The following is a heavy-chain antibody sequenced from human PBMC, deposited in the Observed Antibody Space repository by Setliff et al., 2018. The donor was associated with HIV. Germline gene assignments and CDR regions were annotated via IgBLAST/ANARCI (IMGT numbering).Heavy chain of an antibody. CDR1: GYTFTGYY. CDR2: INPNSGGT. D-gene: IGHD2-21*02. V-gene: IGHV1-2*04. J-gene: IGHJ3*02. Sequence: ASVKVSCKASGYTFTGYYMHSVRQAPGQGLEWMGWINPNSGGTNYAQKFQGWVTMTRDTSISAAYMELSRLRSDDTAVYYCARGQGCGGGCHYAFEMWGQGTMVTVSS. CDR3: ARGQGCGGGCHYAFEM.